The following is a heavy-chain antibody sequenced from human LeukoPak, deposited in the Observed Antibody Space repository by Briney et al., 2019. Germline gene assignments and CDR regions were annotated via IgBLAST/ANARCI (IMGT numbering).Heavy chain of an antibody. V-gene: IGHV1-18*01. CDR2: ISTYNANT. D-gene: IGHD6-19*01. CDR1: GYTFTNYG. Sequence: GASVKVSCKASGYTFTNYGISWVRQAPEQVLEWMAWISTYNANTDFAQKLQGRVTMTTDTSTSTAYMELTSLRSDDTAVYYCARDRIAVASHYYGMDVWGQGTTVSVSS. CDR3: ARDRIAVASHYYGMDV. J-gene: IGHJ6*02.